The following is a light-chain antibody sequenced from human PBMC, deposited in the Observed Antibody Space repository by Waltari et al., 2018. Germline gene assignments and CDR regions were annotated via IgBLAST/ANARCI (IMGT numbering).Light chain of an antibody. CDR3: CSFTLSRTYV. CDR2: EVT. Sequence: QSALTQPASVSGSPGQSITISCTGTRSDVGSYNLVSWYQQRPGKAPQLMIYEVTKRPSEIANRFSGSKSGTTASLTISGLQAEDEADYYCCSFTLSRTYVFGSGTKVTVL. J-gene: IGLJ1*01. CDR1: RSDVGSYNL. V-gene: IGLV2-23*02.